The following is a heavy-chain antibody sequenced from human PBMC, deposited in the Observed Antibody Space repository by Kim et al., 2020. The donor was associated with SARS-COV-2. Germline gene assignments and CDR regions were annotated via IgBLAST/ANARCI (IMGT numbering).Heavy chain of an antibody. CDR2: NRIRGST. Sequence: SETLSLTCTVSGASISSGRYYWGWIRQPPGKGLEWIGSNRIRGSTYYSPSLKIRVTISVDTSKNQFSLKLSSVTAADTAVYYCARGPVLQYFDWSSQGTLVTVSS. D-gene: IGHD3-10*01. CDR1: GASISSGRYY. CDR3: ARGPVLQYFDW. V-gene: IGHV4-39*01. J-gene: IGHJ4*02.